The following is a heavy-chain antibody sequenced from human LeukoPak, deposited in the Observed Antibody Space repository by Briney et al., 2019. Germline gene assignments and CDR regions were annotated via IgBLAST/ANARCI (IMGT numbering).Heavy chain of an antibody. Sequence: GGSLRLSCAASGFTFSDYYMSWIRQAPGKGLRWVSYISSSGSTIYYADSVKGRFTISRDNAKNSLYLQMNSLRAEDTAVYYCARDLLRRGSYSDSFDYWGQGTLVTVSS. CDR3: ARDLLRRGSYSDSFDY. CDR2: ISSSGSTI. D-gene: IGHD1-26*01. V-gene: IGHV3-11*01. CDR1: GFTFSDYY. J-gene: IGHJ4*02.